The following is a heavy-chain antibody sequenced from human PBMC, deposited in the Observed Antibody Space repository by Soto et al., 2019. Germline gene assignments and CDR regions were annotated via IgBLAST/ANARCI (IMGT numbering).Heavy chain of an antibody. J-gene: IGHJ6*03. CDR2: VSWNSGTV. D-gene: IGHD2-2*01. V-gene: IGHV3-9*01. CDR3: AKGFCSSAKCYTYSYMDV. CDR1: GFSFDEYA. Sequence: EVQLVESGGTLVQPGRSLRLSCAASGFSFDEYAMHWVRQVPGKGLEWVPGVSWNSGTVGYGDSVKGRFTISRDNDKNSLYLQMNSLRAEDTAMYYCAKGFCSSAKCYTYSYMDVWGKGTAVTVSS.